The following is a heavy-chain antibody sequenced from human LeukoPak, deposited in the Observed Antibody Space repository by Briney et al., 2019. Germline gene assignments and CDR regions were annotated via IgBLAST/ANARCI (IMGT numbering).Heavy chain of an antibody. Sequence: SVQVSCKASGGTFSSYAISWVRQAPGQGLEWMGGIIPIFGTANYAQKFQGRVTITADESTSTAYMELSSLRSEDTAVYYCAVYGSGSTQFDYWGQGTLVTVSS. V-gene: IGHV1-69*13. CDR3: AVYGSGSTQFDY. D-gene: IGHD3-10*01. CDR2: IIPIFGTA. J-gene: IGHJ4*02. CDR1: GGTFSSYA.